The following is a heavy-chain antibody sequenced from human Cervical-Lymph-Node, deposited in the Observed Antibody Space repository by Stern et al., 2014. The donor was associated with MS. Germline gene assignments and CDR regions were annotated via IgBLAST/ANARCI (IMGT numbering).Heavy chain of an antibody. V-gene: IGHV1-69*01. CDR2: IIPIFGTA. CDR1: GGTFSSYA. D-gene: IGHD3-3*01. CDR3: ARDLRPLRFLDWIHYYYGMDV. Sequence: VQLVESGAEVKKPGSSVKVSCKASGGTFSSYAISWVRQAPGQGLEWMGGIIPIFGTANYAQKFQGRVTITADESTSTAYMELSSLRSEDTAVYYCARDLRPLRFLDWIHYYYGMDVWGQGTTVTVSS. J-gene: IGHJ6*02.